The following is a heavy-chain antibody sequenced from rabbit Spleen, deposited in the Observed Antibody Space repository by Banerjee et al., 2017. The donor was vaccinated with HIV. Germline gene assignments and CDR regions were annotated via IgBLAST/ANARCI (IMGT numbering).Heavy chain of an antibody. CDR2: IYNGDGST. Sequence: QEQLEESGGGLVKPEGSLTLTCKASGFTFSEKAVMCWVRQAPGKGPEWTACIYNGDGSTYYASWVNGRFTISKTSSTTVTLQMTSLTAADTATYFCARDTASSFSSYGMDLWGPGTLVTVS. J-gene: IGHJ6*01. V-gene: IGHV1S45*01. CDR3: ARDTASSFSSYGMDL. CDR1: GFTFSEKAV. D-gene: IGHD8-1*01.